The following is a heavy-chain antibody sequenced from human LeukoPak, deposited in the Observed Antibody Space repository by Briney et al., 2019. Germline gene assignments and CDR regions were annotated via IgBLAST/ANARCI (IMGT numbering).Heavy chain of an antibody. CDR3: APSPYYYESSGYSA. Sequence: GGSLRLSCSASGFTFGSYAMHWVRQAPGKGLEYVSAISSNGGSTYYADSVKGRFTISRDNSKNTLYLQMSSLRAEDTAVYYCAPSPYYYESSGYSAWGQGTLVTVSS. CDR1: GFTFGSYA. V-gene: IGHV3-64D*06. J-gene: IGHJ5*02. D-gene: IGHD3-22*01. CDR2: ISSNGGST.